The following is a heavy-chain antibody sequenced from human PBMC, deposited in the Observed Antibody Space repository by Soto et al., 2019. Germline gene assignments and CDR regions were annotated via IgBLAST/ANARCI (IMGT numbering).Heavy chain of an antibody. CDR1: GYTFTGYY. J-gene: IGHJ4*02. D-gene: IGHD3-10*01. Sequence: GASVKVSCKASGYTFTGYYMHWVRQAPGQGLEWMGWINPNSGGTNYAQKFQGRVTMTRDTSISTAYMELSRLRSDDTAVYYCARLLAGSGSYYSPLYFDYWGQGTLVTVSS. V-gene: IGHV1-2*02. CDR3: ARLLAGSGSYYSPLYFDY. CDR2: INPNSGGT.